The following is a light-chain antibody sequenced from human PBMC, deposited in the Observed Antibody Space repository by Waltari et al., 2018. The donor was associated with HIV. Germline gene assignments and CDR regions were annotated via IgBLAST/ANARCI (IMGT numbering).Light chain of an antibody. CDR3: LQDYNYPPT. CDR1: QGVKSD. J-gene: IGKJ1*01. Sequence: AIQMTQSPSSLSASVGDKVTITCRASQGVKSDLGRYQQRPGKAPNLLIYAVSSLQTGVPSRFSGSGSGTTFTLTISSLQPEDFATYYCLQDYNYPPTFGQGTKV. V-gene: IGKV1-6*01. CDR2: AVS.